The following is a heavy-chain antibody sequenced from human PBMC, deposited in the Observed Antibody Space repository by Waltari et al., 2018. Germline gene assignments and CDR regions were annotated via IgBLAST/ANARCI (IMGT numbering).Heavy chain of an antibody. CDR1: GFTFTSSA. D-gene: IGHD3-22*01. V-gene: IGHV1-58*02. J-gene: IGHJ4*02. CDR3: AAIGWYDSSGYYYDY. Sequence: QMQLVQSGPEVKKPGTSVKVSCRASGFTFTSSAMQWVRQARGQRLEWIGWIVVGSGNTNYGQKFQERVTITRDMSTSTAYMELSSLRSEDTAVYYCAAIGWYDSSGYYYDYWGQGTLVTVSS. CDR2: IVVGSGNT.